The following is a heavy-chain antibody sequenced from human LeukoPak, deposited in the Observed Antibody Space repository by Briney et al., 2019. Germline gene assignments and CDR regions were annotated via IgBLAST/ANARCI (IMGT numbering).Heavy chain of an antibody. V-gene: IGHV3-23*01. CDR2: ISGGGDTT. CDR1: GFTFSSYA. D-gene: IGHD1-14*01. CDR3: AREAVNRAFDI. Sequence: GGSLRLSCAASGFTFSSYAMSWVRQAPGKGLEWVSAISGGGDTTYYADSVKGRFTISRDNAKNSLYLQMNSLRAEDTAVYYCAREAVNRAFDIWGQGTMVTVSS. J-gene: IGHJ3*02.